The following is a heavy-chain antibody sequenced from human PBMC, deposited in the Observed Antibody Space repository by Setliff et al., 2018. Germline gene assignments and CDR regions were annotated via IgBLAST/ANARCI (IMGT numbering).Heavy chain of an antibody. D-gene: IGHD3-22*01. CDR2: IYWDDDK. CDR3: AHRRGDYYDSSGYYYDY. J-gene: IGHJ4*02. CDR1: GFSLGTSGVG. V-gene: IGHV2-5*02. Sequence: GSGPTLVNPTQTLTLTCTFSGFSLGTSGVGVGWIRQPPGKALEWLALIYWDDDKRYSPSLKSRLTITKDTSKNQVVLTMTNMDPVDTATYYCAHRRGDYYDSSGYYYDYWGQGTLVTVSS.